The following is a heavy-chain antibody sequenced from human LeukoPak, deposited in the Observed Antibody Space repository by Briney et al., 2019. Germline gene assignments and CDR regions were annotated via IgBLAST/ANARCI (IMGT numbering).Heavy chain of an antibody. V-gene: IGHV1-69*04. J-gene: IGHJ6*02. Sequence: ASVKVSCKASGYTFTGYYMHWVRQAPGQGLEWMGRIIPILGIANYAQKFQGRVTITADKSTSTAYMELSSLRSEDTAVYYCARVGGIAAAGPDWYYYYGMDVWGQGTTVTVSS. CDR3: ARVGGIAAAGPDWYYYYGMDV. CDR2: IIPILGIA. D-gene: IGHD6-13*01. CDR1: GYTFTGYY.